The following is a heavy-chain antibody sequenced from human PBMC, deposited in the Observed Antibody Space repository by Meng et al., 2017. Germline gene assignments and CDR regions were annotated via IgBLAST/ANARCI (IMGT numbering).Heavy chain of an antibody. CDR2: IIPIFGTA. CDR1: EGTFSSYA. J-gene: IGHJ4*02. CDR3: ARDGVGATEGYFDY. V-gene: IGHV1-69*06. D-gene: IGHD1-26*01. Sequence: VRLVQSGAEVKKPGSSVKVSGKASEGTFSSYAISWVRQAPGQGLEWMGGIIPIFGTANYAQKFQGRVTITADKSTSTAYMELSSLRSEDTAAYYCARDGVGATEGYFDYWGQGTLVTVSS.